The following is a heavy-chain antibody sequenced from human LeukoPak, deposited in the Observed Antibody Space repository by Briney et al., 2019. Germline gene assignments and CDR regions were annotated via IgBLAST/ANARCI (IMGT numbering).Heavy chain of an antibody. J-gene: IGHJ4*02. CDR1: GFTFSDYY. CDR3: AKVDDSSSYREYYFDY. D-gene: IGHD3-22*01. Sequence: PGGSLRLSCAASGFTFSDYYMSWIRQAPGKGLEWVSYISSSGSTIYYADSVKGRFTISRDNSKNTLYLQMNSLRAEDTAVYYCAKVDDSSSYREYYFDYWGQGTLVTVSS. V-gene: IGHV3-11*01. CDR2: ISSSGSTI.